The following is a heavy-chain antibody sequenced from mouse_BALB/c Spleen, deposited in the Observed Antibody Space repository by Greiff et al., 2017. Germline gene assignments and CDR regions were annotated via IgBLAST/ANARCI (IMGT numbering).Heavy chain of an antibody. V-gene: IGHV5-12-1*01. Sequence: EVKLVESGGGLVKPGGSLKLSCAASGFAFSSYDMSWVRQTPEKRLEWVAYISSGGGSTYYPDTVKGRFTISRDNAKNTLYLQMSSLKSEDTAMYYCASTTAPYYAMDYWGQGTSVTVSS. CDR1: GFAFSSYD. D-gene: IGHD1-2*01. CDR2: ISSGGGST. CDR3: ASTTAPYYAMDY. J-gene: IGHJ4*01.